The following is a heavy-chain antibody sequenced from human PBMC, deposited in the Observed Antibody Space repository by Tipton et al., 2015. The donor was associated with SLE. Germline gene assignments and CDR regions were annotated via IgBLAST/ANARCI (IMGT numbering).Heavy chain of an antibody. V-gene: IGHV3-74*01. Sequence: SLRLSCAASGFTFSSYWMYWVRQAPGKGLVWVSRINSDGSSTGYADSVKGRFTIFRDNAKNTLYLQMNSLRAEDTAVYYCARDRRTIAALPWGDVWGQGTTVTVSS. CDR2: INSDGSST. CDR3: ARDRRTIAALPWGDV. J-gene: IGHJ6*02. D-gene: IGHD6-13*01. CDR1: GFTFSSYW.